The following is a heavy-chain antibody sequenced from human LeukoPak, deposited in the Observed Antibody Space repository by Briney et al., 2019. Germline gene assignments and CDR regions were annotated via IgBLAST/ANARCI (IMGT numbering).Heavy chain of an antibody. J-gene: IGHJ5*02. Sequence: PSETLSLTCAVYGGSFSGYYWSWIRQPPGKGLEWIGEINHSGSTNYNPSLKSRVTISVDTSKNQFSLKLSSVTAADTAVYYCASCGGDCQNWFDPWGQGTLVTVSS. CDR3: ASCGGDCQNWFDP. D-gene: IGHD2-21*02. V-gene: IGHV4-34*01. CDR2: INHSGST. CDR1: GGSFSGYY.